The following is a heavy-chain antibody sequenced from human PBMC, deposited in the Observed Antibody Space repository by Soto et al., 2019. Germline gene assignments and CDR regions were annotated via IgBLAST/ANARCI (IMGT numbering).Heavy chain of an antibody. CDR2: ISSSSSTI. CDR1: GFTFSSYS. D-gene: IGHD2-21*02. J-gene: IGHJ4*02. V-gene: IGHV3-48*01. CDR3: ARGEIVVVTAPFDY. Sequence: EVQLVESGGGLVQPGGSLRLSCAASGFTFSSYSMNWVRQAPGKGLEWVSYISSSSSTIYYADSVKGRFTISRDNAKNSLNLQMNSLRAEDTAVYYCARGEIVVVTAPFDYWGQGTLVTVSS.